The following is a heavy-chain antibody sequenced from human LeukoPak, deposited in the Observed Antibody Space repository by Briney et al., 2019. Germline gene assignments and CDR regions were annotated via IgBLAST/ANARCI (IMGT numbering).Heavy chain of an antibody. CDR2: IYYSGST. V-gene: IGHV4-61*01. Sequence: PSETLSLTCTVSGGSISSSSYYWSWIRQPPGKGLEWIGYIYYSGSTNYSPSLKSRITISVNTSKNRFSLKLSSVTAADTAVYYCAGSRDKKYYFDYWGQGTLVTVSS. CDR3: AGSRDKKYYFDY. CDR1: GGSISSSSYY. J-gene: IGHJ4*02. D-gene: IGHD1-26*01.